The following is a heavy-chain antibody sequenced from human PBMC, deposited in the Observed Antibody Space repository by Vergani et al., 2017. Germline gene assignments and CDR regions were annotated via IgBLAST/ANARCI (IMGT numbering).Heavy chain of an antibody. V-gene: IGHV4-38-2*01. Sequence: QVQLQESGPGLVKPSETLPLTCDVSDSSIMTNPYWGWFRQSPGKGLEWIGCIHHSGDTHYNSSLKSRVSISIVSSSKFSLSLTSVTAADTAIYYCARGGRMVRGVINWFDPWGQGTLVTVSS. D-gene: IGHD3-10*01. CDR1: DSSIMTNPY. J-gene: IGHJ5*02. CDR3: ARGGRMVRGVINWFDP. CDR2: IHHSGDT.